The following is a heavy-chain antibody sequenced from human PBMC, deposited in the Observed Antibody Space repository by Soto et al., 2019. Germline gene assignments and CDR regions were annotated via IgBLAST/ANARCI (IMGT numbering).Heavy chain of an antibody. D-gene: IGHD2-2*01. CDR1: GGSFSGYY. V-gene: IGHV4-34*01. CDR3: ARKGGDIVVAPAIANWFDP. CDR2: INHSGST. J-gene: IGHJ5*02. Sequence: SETLSLTCAVYGGSFSGYYWSWIRQPPGKGLEWIGEINHSGSTNYNPSLKSRVTISVDTSKNQFSLKLSSVTAADTAVYYCARKGGDIVVAPAIANWFDPWGQGTLVTVSS.